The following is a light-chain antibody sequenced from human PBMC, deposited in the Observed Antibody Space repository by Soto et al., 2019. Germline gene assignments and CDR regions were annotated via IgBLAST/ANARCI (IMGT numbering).Light chain of an antibody. CDR2: DAS. V-gene: IGKV3-20*01. Sequence: EIVLTQSPATLSLSPGERATLSCRASQSVSSYLAWYQQKPGQAPRLLIYDASTRATDVPDRFSGSGSGADFTLSISRLEPEDFAVYYCQQYGSSPPRTFGQGTKVEMK. CDR1: QSVSSY. CDR3: QQYGSSPPRT. J-gene: IGKJ1*01.